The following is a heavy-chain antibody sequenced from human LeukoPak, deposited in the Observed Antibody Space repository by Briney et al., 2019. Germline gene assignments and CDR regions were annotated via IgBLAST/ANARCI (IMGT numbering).Heavy chain of an antibody. J-gene: IGHJ5*02. V-gene: IGHV4-4*02. CDR2: IYHSGST. CDR1: GDSISSSNW. D-gene: IGHD5-12*01. CDR3: ARSFRYSGYDYYFDP. Sequence: PSGTLSLTCAVSGDSISSSNWWSWVRQPPGKGLEWIGQIYHSGSTNYNPSLKSRVTKSLDKSKNQFSLELTSVTAADTAVYYCARSFRYSGYDYYFDPWGQGTLVTVSS.